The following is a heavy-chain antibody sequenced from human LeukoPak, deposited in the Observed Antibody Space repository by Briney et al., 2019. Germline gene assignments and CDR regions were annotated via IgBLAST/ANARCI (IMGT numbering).Heavy chain of an antibody. J-gene: IGHJ4*02. Sequence: PGGSLRLSCGASGFTFSGYAMSWVRQAPGKGLEWVSTISGSGGSTDYAGSVKGRFTISRDTSKNTLYLQMNSLRAEDTAVYYCAKWSTMIVRSGGFDYWGQGTLVTVSS. CDR3: AKWSTMIVRSGGFDY. CDR2: ISGSGGST. CDR1: GFTFSGYA. D-gene: IGHD3-22*01. V-gene: IGHV3-23*01.